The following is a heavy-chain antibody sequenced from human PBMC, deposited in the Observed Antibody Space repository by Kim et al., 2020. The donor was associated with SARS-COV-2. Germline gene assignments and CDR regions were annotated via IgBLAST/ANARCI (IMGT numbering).Heavy chain of an antibody. CDR2: ISESGRTV. V-gene: IGHV3-23*01. CDR1: EFKMSNYV. J-gene: IGHJ4*02. D-gene: IGHD2-21*02. Sequence: GGSLRLFCEGSEFKMSNYVMTWVRQAPGKGLEWVSTISESGRTVFYADSVKGRFTISRDNSKNKLYLQVDHLRVEDTAVYYCAKMTLANWGQGTLVTVSS. CDR3: AKMTLAN.